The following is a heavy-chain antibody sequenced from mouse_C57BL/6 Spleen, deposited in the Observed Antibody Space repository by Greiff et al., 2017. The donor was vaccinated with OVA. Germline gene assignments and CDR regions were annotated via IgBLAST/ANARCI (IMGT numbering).Heavy chain of an antibody. Sequence: QVQLQQPGAELVMPGASVKLSCKASGYTFTSYWMHWVKQRPGQGLEWIGEIDPSDSYTNYNQKFKGKSTLTVDKSSSTAYMQLSSLTSEDSAVYYCARSKGYSYFDYWGQGTTLTVSS. CDR2: IDPSDSYT. V-gene: IGHV1-69*01. D-gene: IGHD2-3*01. J-gene: IGHJ2*01. CDR1: GYTFTSYW. CDR3: ARSKGYSYFDY.